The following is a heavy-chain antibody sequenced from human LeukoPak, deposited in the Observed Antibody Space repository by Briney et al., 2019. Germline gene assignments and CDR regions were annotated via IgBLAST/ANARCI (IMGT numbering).Heavy chain of an antibody. CDR2: ISSSSSYI. CDR3: ARGSGYSSGWYDYFDY. J-gene: IGHJ4*02. CDR1: GFTFTNYW. V-gene: IGHV3-21*01. Sequence: GGSLRLSCAASGFTFTNYWMSWVRQAPGKGLELVSSISSSSSYIYYADSVKGRFTISRDNAKNSLYLQMNSLRAEDTAVYYCARGSGYSSGWYDYFDYWGQGTLVTVSS. D-gene: IGHD6-19*01.